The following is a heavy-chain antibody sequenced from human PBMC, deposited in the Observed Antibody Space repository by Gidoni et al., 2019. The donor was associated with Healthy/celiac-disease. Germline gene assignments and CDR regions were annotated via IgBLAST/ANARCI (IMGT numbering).Heavy chain of an antibody. D-gene: IGHD6-13*01. Sequence: EVQLLEAGGGLVQPGGSVRRSWAAPGSTCSSYDMSWVRQAPGQGVEWVSAISVSGGGSYYADSVKCRFTISRDNSKNTLYLPMTSLRAEDTAVYYCAKDSVAAAGCFDYWGQGTLVTVSS. V-gene: IGHV3-23*01. CDR1: GSTCSSYD. J-gene: IGHJ4*02. CDR2: ISVSGGGS. CDR3: AKDSVAAAGCFDY.